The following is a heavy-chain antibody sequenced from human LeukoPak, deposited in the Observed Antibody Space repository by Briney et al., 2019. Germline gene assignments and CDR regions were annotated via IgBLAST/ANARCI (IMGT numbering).Heavy chain of an antibody. CDR2: ISGSGGST. V-gene: IGHV3-23*01. J-gene: IGHJ6*02. CDR3: ARERSITGDYYGLDV. Sequence: GGSLRLSCAGSGFTFSNYALIWVRQAPGEGLEWVSSISGSGGSTYYADSVKGRFTVSRDNSKNTLYLQMNSLRAEDTAVYHCARERSITGDYYGLDVWGQGTTVTVSS. D-gene: IGHD6-6*01. CDR1: GFTFSNYA.